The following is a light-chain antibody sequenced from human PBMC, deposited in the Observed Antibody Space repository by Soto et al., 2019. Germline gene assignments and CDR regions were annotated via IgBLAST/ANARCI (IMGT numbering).Light chain of an antibody. Sequence: DIQMTQSPSTLSASVGDRVTITCRASQSISSWLAWYQQKPGKAPKLLIYDALSLESGVPSRFSGSGSGTEFTLTISSLQPDDVAPYYCQQYNSYSWTFGQGTKVEIK. CDR2: DAL. V-gene: IGKV1-5*01. J-gene: IGKJ1*01. CDR1: QSISSW. CDR3: QQYNSYSWT.